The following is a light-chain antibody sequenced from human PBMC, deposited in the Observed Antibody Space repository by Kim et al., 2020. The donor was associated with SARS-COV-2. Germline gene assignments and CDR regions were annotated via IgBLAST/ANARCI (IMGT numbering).Light chain of an antibody. CDR1: QSVRNNY. Sequence: EIVMTQSPGTLSLSPGERATLSCRASQSVRNNYLAWYQQKPGQAPRLLIYGASSRATGIPDRFSGSGSGTDFTLTISGLESEDFAVYYCQQYGNSPDTFGPGTKVDIK. J-gene: IGKJ3*01. V-gene: IGKV3-20*01. CDR2: GAS. CDR3: QQYGNSPDT.